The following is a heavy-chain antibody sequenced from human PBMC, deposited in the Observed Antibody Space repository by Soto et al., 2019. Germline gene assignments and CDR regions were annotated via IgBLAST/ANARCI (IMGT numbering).Heavy chain of an antibody. CDR2: ISYDGSNK. D-gene: IGHD3-22*01. J-gene: IGHJ4*02. CDR1: GFTFSSYA. V-gene: IGHV3-30-3*01. Sequence: QVQLVESGGGVVQPGRSLRLSCAASGFTFSSYAMHWVRQAPGKGLEWVAVISYDGSNKYYADSVKGRFTISRDNSKNTLYLQMNSLRAEDTAAYYCARDRNDSSGYYLVATYYFDYWGQGTLVTVSS. CDR3: ARDRNDSSGYYLVATYYFDY.